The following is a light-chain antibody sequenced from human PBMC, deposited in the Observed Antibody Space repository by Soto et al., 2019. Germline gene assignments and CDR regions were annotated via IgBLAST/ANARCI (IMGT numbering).Light chain of an antibody. Sequence: DIQMTQSPSTLSASVGDRVTITCRASQSISSWLAWYQQKPGKAPKLLIYDASSLDSGVPSRFSGNGSGTESTLTLSSMQPDDFATYYCQQYNSYSETFGQGTKVEIK. CDR3: QQYNSYSET. J-gene: IGKJ1*01. CDR1: QSISSW. CDR2: DAS. V-gene: IGKV1-5*01.